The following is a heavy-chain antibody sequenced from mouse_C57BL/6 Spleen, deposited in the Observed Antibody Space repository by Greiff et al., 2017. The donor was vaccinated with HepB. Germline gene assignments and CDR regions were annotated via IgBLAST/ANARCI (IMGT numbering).Heavy chain of an antibody. CDR1: GYTFTDYY. CDR3: ARVRDFNYDHAMDY. CDR2: IYPGSGNT. Sequence: VQLQQSGAELVRPGASVKLSCKASGYTFTDYYINWVKQRPGQGLEWIARIYPGSGNTYYNEKFKGKATLTAEKSSSTAYMQLSSLTSEDSAVYFCARVRDFNYDHAMDYWGQGTSVTVSS. D-gene: IGHD1-1*01. J-gene: IGHJ4*01. V-gene: IGHV1-76*01.